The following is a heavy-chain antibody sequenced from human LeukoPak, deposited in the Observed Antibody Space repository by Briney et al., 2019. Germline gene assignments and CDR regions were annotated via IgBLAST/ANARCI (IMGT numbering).Heavy chain of an antibody. V-gene: IGHV6-1*01. J-gene: IGHJ4*02. D-gene: IGHD6-19*01. CDR2: TYYRSKWYN. Sequence: TSQTLSLTCAISGDSVSSNSAAWNWIRQSPSRGLEWLGRTYYRSKWYNDYAVSVKSRIPINPDTSKNQFSLQLNSVTPEDTAVYYCARDKAVAGRGWYFDYWGQGTLVTVSS. CDR3: ARDKAVAGRGWYFDY. CDR1: GDSVSSNSAA.